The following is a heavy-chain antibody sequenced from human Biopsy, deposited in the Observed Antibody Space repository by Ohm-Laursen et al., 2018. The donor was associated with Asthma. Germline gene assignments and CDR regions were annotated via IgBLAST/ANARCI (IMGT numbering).Heavy chain of an antibody. Sequence: SLRLSCTASGFTVSTNGMSWVRQPPGKGLEWVSVTYSGGGTYYADSVQGRVTISRDNAKNSLYLQMSSLRGADTALYYCVKDIRLQLWGFDSWGQGTLVTVSS. CDR2: TYSGGGT. CDR3: VKDIRLQLWGFDS. J-gene: IGHJ4*02. D-gene: IGHD2-15*01. CDR1: GFTVSTNG. V-gene: IGHV3-53*05.